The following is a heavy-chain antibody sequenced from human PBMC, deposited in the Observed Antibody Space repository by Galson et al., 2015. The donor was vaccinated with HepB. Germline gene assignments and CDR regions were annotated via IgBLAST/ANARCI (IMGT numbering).Heavy chain of an antibody. V-gene: IGHV3-66*01. D-gene: IGHD6-19*01. J-gene: IGHJ4*02. Sequence: SLRLSCAAPGFTVSSNYMTWVRQAPGKGLEWVSTLYRGGSTYYADSVKARFTISRDNSKNTLFLQMNSLRAEDTAVYYCAREASSGYYYFDYWGQGTLVTVSS. CDR3: AREASSGYYYFDY. CDR1: GFTVSSNY. CDR2: LYRGGST.